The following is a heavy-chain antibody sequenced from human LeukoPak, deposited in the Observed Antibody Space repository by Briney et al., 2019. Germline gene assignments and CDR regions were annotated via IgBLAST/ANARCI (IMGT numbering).Heavy chain of an antibody. V-gene: IGHV3-48*03. J-gene: IGHJ6*02. CDR3: SAGYNSDYFFYYGLDV. Sequence: PGGSLRLSCAASGFTFSSYEMNWVRQAPGKGLEWVSYISSSDSTISYADSVKGRFTISRDNAKNSLYLQMNSLRAEDTAVYYCSAGYNSDYFFYYGLDVWGQGTTVTVSS. CDR2: ISSSDSTI. D-gene: IGHD5-24*01. CDR1: GFTFSSYE.